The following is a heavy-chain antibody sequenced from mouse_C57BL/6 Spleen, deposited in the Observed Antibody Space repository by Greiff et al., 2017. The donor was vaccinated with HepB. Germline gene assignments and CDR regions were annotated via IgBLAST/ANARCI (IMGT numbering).Heavy chain of an antibody. Sequence: EVKLQESGGGLVKPGGSLKLSCAASGFTFSDYGMHWVRQAPEKGLEWVAYISSGSSTIYYADTVKGRFTISRDNAKNTLFLQMTSLRSEDTAMYYCATTSYYAMDYWGQGTSVTVSS. D-gene: IGHD5-5*01. CDR3: ATTSYYAMDY. J-gene: IGHJ4*01. CDR2: ISSGSSTI. CDR1: GFTFSDYG. V-gene: IGHV5-17*01.